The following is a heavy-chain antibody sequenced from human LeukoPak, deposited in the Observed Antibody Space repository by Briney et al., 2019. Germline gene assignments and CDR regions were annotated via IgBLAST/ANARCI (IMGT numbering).Heavy chain of an antibody. V-gene: IGHV3-30*18. CDR2: ISYDGSNK. CDR1: GFTFSNYG. CDR3: AKGGGGGFDY. Sequence: PGRSLRLSCAASGFTFSNYGMHWVRQAPGKGLEWVAVISYDGSNKYYADSVKGRFTISRDNSKNTLYLQMNSLRAEDTAVYYCAKGGGGGFDYWGQGTLVTVSS. J-gene: IGHJ4*02. D-gene: IGHD2-15*01.